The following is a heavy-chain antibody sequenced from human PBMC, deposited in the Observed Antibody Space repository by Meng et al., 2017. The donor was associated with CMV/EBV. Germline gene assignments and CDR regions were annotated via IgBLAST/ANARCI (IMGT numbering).Heavy chain of an antibody. CDR2: IYYSGST. Sequence: SETLSLTCTVSGGSISSSSYYWGWIRQPPGKGLEWIGSIYYSGSTYYNPSLKSRVTISVDTSKSQFSLKLSSVTAADTAVYYCARGGDSSVNTKRDYYYGMDVWGQGTTVTVSS. CDR3: ARGGDSSVNTKRDYYYGMDV. V-gene: IGHV4-39*07. D-gene: IGHD3-22*01. CDR1: GGSISSSSYY. J-gene: IGHJ6*02.